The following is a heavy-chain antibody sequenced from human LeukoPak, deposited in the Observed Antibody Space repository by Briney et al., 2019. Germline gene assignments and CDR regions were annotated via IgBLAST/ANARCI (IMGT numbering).Heavy chain of an antibody. CDR2: IKEDGSEK. CDR3: ARGGWLANVFDF. Sequence: GGSLGVSCAAPGFTFTPFWITWVAQAPGKGLEGVANIKEDGSEKYYVDSVKGRFTISRDNAKNSLHLQMNSLRAEDTAVYYCARGGWLANVFDFWGQGTLVTVSS. D-gene: IGHD6-19*01. V-gene: IGHV3-7*05. J-gene: IGHJ4*02. CDR1: GFTFTPFW.